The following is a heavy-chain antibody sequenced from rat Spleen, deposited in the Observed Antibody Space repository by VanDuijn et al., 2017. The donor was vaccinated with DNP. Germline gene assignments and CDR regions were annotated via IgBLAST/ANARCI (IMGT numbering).Heavy chain of an antibody. CDR1: GFTFSHYY. CDR2: ISYDGSDT. J-gene: IGHJ3*01. CDR3: ARQEYYGYPNWFTY. V-gene: IGHV5-7*01. D-gene: IGHD1-7*01. Sequence: EVQLVESGGGLVQPGKSLKLSCAASGFTFSHYYMAWVRQAPKKGLEWVATISYDGSDTYYRDSVKGRFTISRDNAKNTQYLQMDSLRSEDTATYYCARQEYYGYPNWFTYWGQGTLVTVSS.